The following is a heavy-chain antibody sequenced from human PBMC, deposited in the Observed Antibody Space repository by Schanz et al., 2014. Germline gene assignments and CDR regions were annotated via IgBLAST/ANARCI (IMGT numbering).Heavy chain of an antibody. CDR2: ISSGSSYA. CDR3: AGDSDDKRCYGSAYCLGGCMDV. J-gene: IGHJ6*02. Sequence: QVQLVESGGGLVKPGGSLRLSCAAFGFTFRDYYMSWIRQAPGKGLEWVADISSGSSYANYADSVKGQFTISRDNARNSLYVQMNSRRAEDTASDYRAGDSDDKRCYGSAYCLGGCMDVWGQGTMVTVSS. V-gene: IGHV3-11*05. CDR1: GFTFRDYY. D-gene: IGHD3-10*01.